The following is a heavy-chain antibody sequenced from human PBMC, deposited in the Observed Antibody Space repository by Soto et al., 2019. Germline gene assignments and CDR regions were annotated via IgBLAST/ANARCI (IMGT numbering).Heavy chain of an antibody. J-gene: IGHJ2*01. Sequence: EVQLVESGGGVVRPGGSLRLSCAASGFTFDDYGMSWVRQAPGKGLEWVSGINWNGGSTGYADSVKGRFTISRDNAKNSLYLQMNSLRAEDTALYHCARVPTVTTETRFWYFDLWGRGTLVTVSS. CDR3: ARVPTVTTETRFWYFDL. CDR1: GFTFDDYG. V-gene: IGHV3-20*01. CDR2: INWNGGST. D-gene: IGHD4-17*01.